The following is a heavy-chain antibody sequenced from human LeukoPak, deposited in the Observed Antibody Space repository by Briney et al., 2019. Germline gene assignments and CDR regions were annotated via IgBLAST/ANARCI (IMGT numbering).Heavy chain of an antibody. Sequence: ASVKVSCKASGYTFTNYGINWVRQAPGQGLEWMGWISAYNGNTNYAQKLQGRVTMTTDTSTSTAYMELRSLRSDDTAVYYCARGLGYCSGGSCPDDYWGQGTLVTVSS. CDR3: ARGLGYCSGGSCPDDY. V-gene: IGHV1-18*01. CDR2: ISAYNGNT. J-gene: IGHJ4*02. CDR1: GYTFTNYG. D-gene: IGHD2-15*01.